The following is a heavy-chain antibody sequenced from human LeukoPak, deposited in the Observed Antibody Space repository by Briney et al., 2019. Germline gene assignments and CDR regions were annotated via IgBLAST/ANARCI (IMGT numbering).Heavy chain of an antibody. J-gene: IGHJ5*02. CDR1: GYTFTIYY. D-gene: IGHD6-19*01. CDR2: INPSGGST. V-gene: IGHV1-46*03. CDR3: ARSPRSSGWYGWWFDP. Sequence: ASVKVSFKASGYTFTIYYMHWVRQAPGQGLEWMGIINPSGGSTSYSQKFQGRVTMTRDTSTSTVYMELSSLRSEDTAVYYCARSPRSSGWYGWWFDPWGQGTLVTVSS.